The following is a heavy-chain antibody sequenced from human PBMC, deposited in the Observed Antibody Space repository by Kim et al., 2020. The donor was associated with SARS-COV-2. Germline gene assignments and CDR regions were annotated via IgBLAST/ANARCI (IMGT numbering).Heavy chain of an antibody. D-gene: IGHD2-2*01. V-gene: IGHV3-53*01. CDR2: IYSGGST. CDR1: GFTVSSNY. J-gene: IGHJ6*02. CDR3: ARETRDRYSYYYGMDV. Sequence: GGSLRLSCAASGFTVSSNYMSWVRQAPGKGLEWVSVIYSGGSTYYADSVKGRFTISRDNSKNTLYLQMNSLRAEDTAVYYCARETRDRYSYYYGMDVWGQGTTVTVSS.